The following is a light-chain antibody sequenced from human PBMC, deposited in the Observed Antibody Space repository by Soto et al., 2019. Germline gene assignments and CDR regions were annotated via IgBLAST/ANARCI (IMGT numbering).Light chain of an antibody. CDR1: SSNIGNNA. J-gene: IGLJ3*02. CDR2: HDD. V-gene: IGLV1-36*01. Sequence: QPVLTQPPSVSEAPRQRVTISCSGSSSNIGNNAVNWYQQLPGKAPKLLIYHDDLLPSGVSDRFSGSKSGTSASLAISGLQSEDEADYYCATWDDSLNGHVFGGGTQLTVL. CDR3: ATWDDSLNGHV.